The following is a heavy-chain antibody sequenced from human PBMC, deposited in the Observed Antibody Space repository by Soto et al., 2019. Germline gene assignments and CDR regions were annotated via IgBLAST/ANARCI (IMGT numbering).Heavy chain of an antibody. CDR1: GGSISSSSYY. CDR3: ATWTVNYYDSSGYFYFDY. J-gene: IGHJ4*02. CDR2: IYYSGST. Sequence: SETLSLTCTVSGGSISSSSYYWGWIRQPPGKGLEWIGSIYYSGSTYYNPSLKSRVTISVDTSKNQFSLKLSSVTAADTAVYYCATWTVNYYDSSGYFYFDYWGQGTLVTVS. V-gene: IGHV4-39*01. D-gene: IGHD3-22*01.